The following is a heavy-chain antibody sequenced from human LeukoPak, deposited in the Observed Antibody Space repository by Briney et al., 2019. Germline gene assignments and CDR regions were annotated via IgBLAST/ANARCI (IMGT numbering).Heavy chain of an antibody. V-gene: IGHV4-39*01. CDR1: GGSISSSSYY. D-gene: IGHD1-26*01. CDR3: ARHQVGATYH. J-gene: IGHJ5*02. Sequence: TSETLSLTCTVSGGSISSSSYYWGWIRQPPGKGLEWIGSIYYSGSTYYNPSLKSRVTISVDTSKNQFSLKLSSVTAADTAVYYCARHQVGATYHWGQGTLVTVSS. CDR2: IYYSGST.